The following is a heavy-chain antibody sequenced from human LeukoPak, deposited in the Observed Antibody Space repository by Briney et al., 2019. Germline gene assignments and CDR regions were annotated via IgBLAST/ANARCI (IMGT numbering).Heavy chain of an antibody. CDR3: AREYYSSSWYLSLSGSDVKYYFDY. CDR2: ISAYNGNT. Sequence: ASVKVSCKASGYTFTSYGISWVRQAPGQGLEWMGWISAYNGNTNYAQKLQGRVTMTTDTSTSTAYMELRSLRSDDTAVYYCAREYYSSSWYLSLSGSDVKYYFDYWGQGTLVTVSS. V-gene: IGHV1-18*01. J-gene: IGHJ4*02. D-gene: IGHD6-13*01. CDR1: GYTFTSYG.